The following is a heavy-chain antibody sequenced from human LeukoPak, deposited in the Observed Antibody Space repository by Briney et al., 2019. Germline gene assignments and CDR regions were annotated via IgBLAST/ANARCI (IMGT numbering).Heavy chain of an antibody. V-gene: IGHV4-34*01. Sequence: SETLSLACAVCGGSFSGYYWSLIRQPPGKGLEWIGEINHSGNTNYNPSLKSRVPISVDTSKNQFSLKLSSVTAADTAVYYCARGLRAGTYDSSGYYGYYYYMDVWGEGTTVTVSS. CDR1: GGSFSGYY. J-gene: IGHJ6*03. CDR3: ARGLRAGTYDSSGYYGYYYYMDV. CDR2: INHSGNT. D-gene: IGHD3-22*01.